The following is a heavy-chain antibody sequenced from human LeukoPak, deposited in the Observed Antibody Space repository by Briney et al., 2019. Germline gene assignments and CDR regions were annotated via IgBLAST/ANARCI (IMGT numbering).Heavy chain of an antibody. CDR2: FDPEDGET. CDR1: GYTLTELS. V-gene: IGHV1-24*01. CDR3: ARGTRITFGGVIVYYFDY. Sequence: ASVKVSCKVSGYTLTELSMHWVRQAPGKGLEWMGGFDPEDGETIYAQKFQGRVTMTEDTSTDTAYMELSSLRSEDTAVYYCARGTRITFGGVIVYYFDYWGQGTLVTVSS. D-gene: IGHD3-16*02. J-gene: IGHJ4*02.